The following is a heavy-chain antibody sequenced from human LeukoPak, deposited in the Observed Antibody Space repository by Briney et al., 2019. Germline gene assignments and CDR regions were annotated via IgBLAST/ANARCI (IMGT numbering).Heavy chain of an antibody. Sequence: GSLRLSCAASGFSFSSYRMNWVRQAPGEGLELGAFISSNNGYIYYADSVKGRFTISRDNGENSLYLQMNSLRAEDTAIYYCARDPTPRYCSGGSCHTHYGMDVWGQGTTVTVSS. CDR1: GFSFSSYR. V-gene: IGHV3-21*01. D-gene: IGHD2-15*01. CDR2: ISSNNGYI. J-gene: IGHJ6*02. CDR3: ARDPTPRYCSGGSCHTHYGMDV.